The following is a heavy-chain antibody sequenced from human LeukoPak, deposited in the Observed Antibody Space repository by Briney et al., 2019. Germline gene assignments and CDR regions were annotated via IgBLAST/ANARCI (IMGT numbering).Heavy chain of an antibody. J-gene: IGHJ6*03. CDR3: ARNDPKYEILTGNYPSYMDV. D-gene: IGHD3-9*01. V-gene: IGHV4-59*01. Sequence: PSETLSLTCTVSGGSISSYYWSWIRQPPGKGLEWIGFIYYSGSSNYNPSLKSRVTISLDTSKSQFSLKVASVTAADTAVYYCARNDPKYEILTGNYPSYMDVWGKGTTVSVSS. CDR1: GGSISSYY. CDR2: IYYSGSS.